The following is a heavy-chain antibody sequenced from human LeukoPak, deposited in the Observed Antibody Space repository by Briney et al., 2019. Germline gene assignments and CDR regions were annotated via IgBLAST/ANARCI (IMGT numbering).Heavy chain of an antibody. CDR2: IRSKAYGGTT. Sequence: GGSLRLSCTASGFTFGDYAMSWVRQDPGKGLEWVGFIRSKAYGGTTEYAASVKGRFTISRDDSKSIAYLQMNSLKTEDTAVYYCTRGVSRRDGYNYGYWGQGTLVTVSS. D-gene: IGHD5-24*01. V-gene: IGHV3-49*04. J-gene: IGHJ4*02. CDR3: TRGVSRRDGYNYGY. CDR1: GFTFGDYA.